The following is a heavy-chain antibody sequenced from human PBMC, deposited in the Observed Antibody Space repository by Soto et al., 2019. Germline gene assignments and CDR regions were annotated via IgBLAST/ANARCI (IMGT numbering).Heavy chain of an antibody. J-gene: IGHJ5*02. Sequence: ASVKVSCKASGYTFTSYGISWVRQAPGQGLEWMGWISAYNGNTNYAQKLQGRVTMTTDTSTSTAYMELRSLRSDDTAVYYCAKQYDSSGYLDWFDPWGQGTPVTVSS. D-gene: IGHD3-22*01. CDR3: AKQYDSSGYLDWFDP. V-gene: IGHV1-18*01. CDR1: GYTFTSYG. CDR2: ISAYNGNT.